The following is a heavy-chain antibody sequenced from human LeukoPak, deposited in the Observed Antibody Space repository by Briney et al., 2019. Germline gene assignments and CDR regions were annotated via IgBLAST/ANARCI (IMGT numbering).Heavy chain of an antibody. Sequence: GGSLRLSCAASGFSFSSFEMNWVRQAPEKGLEWVAYISSSGSHINYADSVKGRFTISRDNAKNSLFLQINSLRAEDTAVYYCASRGTGSYVDYWGQGTLVTVSS. CDR1: GFSFSSFE. D-gene: IGHD3/OR15-3a*01. J-gene: IGHJ4*02. CDR2: ISSSGSHI. CDR3: ASRGTGSYVDY. V-gene: IGHV3-48*03.